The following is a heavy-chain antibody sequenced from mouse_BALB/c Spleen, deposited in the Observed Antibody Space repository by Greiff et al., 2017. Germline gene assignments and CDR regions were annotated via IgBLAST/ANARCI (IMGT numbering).Heavy chain of an antibody. V-gene: IGHV5-6*01. J-gene: IGHJ1*01. Sequence: EVMLVESGGDLVKPGGSLKLSCAASGFTFSSYGMSWVRQTPDKRLEWVATISSGGSYTYYPDSVKGRFTISRDNAKNTLYLQMSSLKSEDTAMYYCAREGWLLDWYFDVWGAGTTVTVSS. D-gene: IGHD2-3*01. CDR1: GFTFSSYG. CDR2: ISSGGSYT. CDR3: AREGWLLDWYFDV.